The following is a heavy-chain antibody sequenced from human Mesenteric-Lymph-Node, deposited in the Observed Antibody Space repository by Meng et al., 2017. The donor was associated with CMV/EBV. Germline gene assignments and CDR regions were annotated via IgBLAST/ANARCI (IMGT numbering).Heavy chain of an antibody. CDR3: TREDIVVVVAGYYYYYYGLDV. D-gene: IGHD2-15*01. Sequence: GESLKISCAASGFSVTGAWMTWVRQAPGKGLEWIGRIKSKTEGGTTDYAAPVKDRFTIPRDDSKNTLFLQMNSLRTDDTAVYYCTREDIVVVVAGYYYYYYGLDVWGQGTTVTVSS. V-gene: IGHV3-15*01. CDR1: GFSVTGAW. J-gene: IGHJ6*02. CDR2: IKSKTEGGTT.